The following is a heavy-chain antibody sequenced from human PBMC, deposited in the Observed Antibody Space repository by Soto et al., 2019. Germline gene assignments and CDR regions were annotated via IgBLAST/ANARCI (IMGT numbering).Heavy chain of an antibody. CDR1: GFTFSGDS. CDR3: VRDYVMDV. CDR2: ISTTSTYI. D-gene: IGHD3-10*02. Sequence: GESLKISCAASGFTFSGDSMNWVRQAPGKGLEWVASISTTSTYIYYADSVKGRFTISRDNAKNSLHLQMNSLRAEDTAVYYCVRDYVMDVWGQGTTVTVSS. V-gene: IGHV3-21*01. J-gene: IGHJ6*02.